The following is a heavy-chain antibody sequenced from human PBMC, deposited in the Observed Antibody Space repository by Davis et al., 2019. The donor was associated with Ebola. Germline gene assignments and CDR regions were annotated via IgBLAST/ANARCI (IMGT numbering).Heavy chain of an antibody. CDR3: TRHYYGSGSLDPLGDY. V-gene: IGHV3-9*01. CDR1: GFSFEGYA. J-gene: IGHJ4*02. CDR2: INWNGNFI. D-gene: IGHD3-10*01. Sequence: PGGSLRLSCAASGFSFEGYAMYWVRQAPGRGLDWVSTINWNGNFIDYADSVKGRFSVSRDNGKNSLYLQMNSLRAEDTAVYYCTRHYYGSGSLDPLGDYWGQGTLVTVSS.